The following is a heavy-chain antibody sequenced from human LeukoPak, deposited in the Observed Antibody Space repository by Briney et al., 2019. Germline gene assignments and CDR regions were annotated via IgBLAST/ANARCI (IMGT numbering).Heavy chain of an antibody. D-gene: IGHD6-13*01. J-gene: IGHJ4*02. Sequence: GGSLRLSCAASGFTFSSYWMSWVRQAPGKGLEWVANIKQDGSEKYYVDSVKGRFTISRDNAKNSLYLQMNSLRAEDTAVYYCAKDKQQLVFRGAFVDYWGQGTLVTVSS. V-gene: IGHV3-7*01. CDR1: GFTFSSYW. CDR3: AKDKQQLVFRGAFVDY. CDR2: IKQDGSEK.